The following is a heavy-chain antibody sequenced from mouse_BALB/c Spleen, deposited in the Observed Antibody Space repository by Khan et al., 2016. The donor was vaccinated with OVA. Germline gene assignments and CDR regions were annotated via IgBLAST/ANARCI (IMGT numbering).Heavy chain of an antibody. CDR2: IFPGSGTP. CDR1: GYTFTDYV. Sequence: QVQLQQSGPELVKPGASLKVSCKASGYTFTDYVIGWVKQRTGQGLEWIGDIFPGSGTPYYNEKFKDKATLTADKSSNTAYMQLSSLTSEDSAVYFCARGGYSVFAYGGQGTLVTVSA. D-gene: IGHD2-14*01. V-gene: IGHV1-81*01. CDR3: ARGGYSVFAY. J-gene: IGHJ3*01.